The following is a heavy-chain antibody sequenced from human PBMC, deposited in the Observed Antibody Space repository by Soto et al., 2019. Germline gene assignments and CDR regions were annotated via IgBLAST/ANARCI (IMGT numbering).Heavy chain of an antibody. Sequence: QAQLLQSGGELKKSGASVKVSCKASGYTFNTYGISWVRQAPGQGLEWMAWISIHNGNTNFAQKFQGRVTLTTDTSTSTANMELRSLRSDDTAVYDCARMTTVDTAHYYMDVWGKGTTVTVSS. CDR3: ARMTTVDTAHYYMDV. CDR2: ISIHNGNT. D-gene: IGHD4-4*01. J-gene: IGHJ6*03. CDR1: GYTFNTYG. V-gene: IGHV1-18*04.